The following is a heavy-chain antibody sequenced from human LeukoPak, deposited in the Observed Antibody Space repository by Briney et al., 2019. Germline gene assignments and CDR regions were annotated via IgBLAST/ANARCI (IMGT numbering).Heavy chain of an antibody. CDR1: GFTFSSYG. V-gene: IGHV3-23*01. J-gene: IGHJ4*02. CDR2: ISGSGGST. CDR3: AKAVRLRLGELSSYYFDY. D-gene: IGHD3-16*02. Sequence: PGGTLRLSCAASGFTFSSYGMSWVRQAPGKGLEWVSAISGSGGSTYYADSVKGRFTFSRDNSKNTLYLQMNSLRAEDTAVYYCAKAVRLRLGELSSYYFDYWGQGTLVTVSS.